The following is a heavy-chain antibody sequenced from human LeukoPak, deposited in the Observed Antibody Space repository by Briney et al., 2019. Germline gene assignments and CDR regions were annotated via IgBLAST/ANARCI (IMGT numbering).Heavy chain of an antibody. CDR1: GYTFTSYD. D-gene: IGHD3-10*01. V-gene: IGHV1-8*01. CDR3: ARGYYYTSVRYFHQ. CDR2: MNPNSGNT. J-gene: IGHJ1*01. Sequence: GASVKVSCKASGYTFTSYDINWVRQATGQGLEWMGWMNPNSGNTGYAQKFQGRVTMTRNTSISTAYMELSSLRYEDTAVYYCARGYYYTSVRYFHQWGQGTLVTVSS.